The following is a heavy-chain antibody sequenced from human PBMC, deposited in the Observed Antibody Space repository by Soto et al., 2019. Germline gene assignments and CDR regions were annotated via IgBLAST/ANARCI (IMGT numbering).Heavy chain of an antibody. Sequence: SVKVSCKASGYTFTGYYIHWVRQAPGQGLEWMGIINTKSGDTDYAKKFQGRVTLTRDTSISTVYMEVSSLTSDDTAVYFCAREWDIARVPRGDXWGQGTLVTVSX. V-gene: IGHV1-2*02. CDR2: INTKSGDT. D-gene: IGHD5-12*01. CDR1: GYTFTGYY. CDR3: AREWDIARVPRGDX. J-gene: IGHJ4*01.